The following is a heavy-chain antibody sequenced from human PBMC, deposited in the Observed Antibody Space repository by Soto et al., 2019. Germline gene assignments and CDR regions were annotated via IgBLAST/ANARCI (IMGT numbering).Heavy chain of an antibody. D-gene: IGHD6-19*01. CDR1: GFTFGSHD. CDR2: ISVSDPDT. J-gene: IGHJ3*02. Sequence: EVQLLESGGGLVQPRGSLRLSCAASGFTFGSHDMSWVRQAPGKVLQWVSSISVSDPDTYYADSVKGRFTLSRDISKNTLFLQMDSLRAEDTALYYCTKGTWLDIWGQGTMVTVSS. CDR3: TKGTWLDI. V-gene: IGHV3-23*01.